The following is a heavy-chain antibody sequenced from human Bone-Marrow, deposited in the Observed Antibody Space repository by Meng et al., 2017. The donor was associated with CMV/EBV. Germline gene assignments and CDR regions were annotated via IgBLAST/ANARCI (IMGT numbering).Heavy chain of an antibody. CDR1: GFTFSRFT. Sequence: GESLKISCAASGFTFSRFTMHWVRQAPGKGLEWVEIISQDGKDKSYADSVKGRFTISRDNAKNTLYLQMNSLRAEDTAVYYCARHCSSTSCFDYWGQGTLVTVPQ. CDR3: ARHCSSTSCFDY. J-gene: IGHJ4*02. V-gene: IGHV3-30*04. D-gene: IGHD2-2*01. CDR2: ISQDGKDK.